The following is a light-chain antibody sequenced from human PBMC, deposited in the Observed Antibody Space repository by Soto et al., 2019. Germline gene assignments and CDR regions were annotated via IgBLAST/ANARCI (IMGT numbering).Light chain of an antibody. Sequence: FVLPQPASVAWAPGQSNTISCPRTTSGGCGDNYVSWYQQHPGKAPKLMIYDVSNRPSGVSDRVSGSKSGSTASLTISGVQAEDEADYYCSSYTSSRALLYVFGTGTKVTVL. CDR2: DVS. CDR1: TSGGCGDNY. V-gene: IGLV2-14*01. CDR3: SSYTSSRALLYV. J-gene: IGLJ1*01.